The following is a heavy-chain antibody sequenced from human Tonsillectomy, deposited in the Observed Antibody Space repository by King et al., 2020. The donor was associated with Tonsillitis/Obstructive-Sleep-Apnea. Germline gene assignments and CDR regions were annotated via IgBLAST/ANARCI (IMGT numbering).Heavy chain of an antibody. J-gene: IGHJ6*03. CDR3: AATDNYYYDYYMDV. Sequence: VQLVESGGGLVQPGGSLRLSCAASGFTFSTYAMSWVRQAPGKGLEWVSVISISGTSTFYAESVKGRFTISRDNSKNTLYLQMNSLRAEDTAVYYCAATDNYYYDYYMDVWGKGTTVTVSS. V-gene: IGHV3-23*04. CDR2: ISISGTST. D-gene: IGHD1-26*01. CDR1: GFTFSTYA.